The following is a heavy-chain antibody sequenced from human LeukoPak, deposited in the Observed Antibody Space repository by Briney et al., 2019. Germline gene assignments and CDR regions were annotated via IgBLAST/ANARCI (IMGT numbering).Heavy chain of an antibody. CDR3: ARDFEERGYYLADFDY. Sequence: DPGGSLRLSCAASGFTFSSYIMNWVRQAPGKGLEWVSSITSSSDDIYHADSVKGRFTISRDNAKNSLYLQMNSLRADDTAVYYCARDFEERGYYLADFDYWGRGTLVTVSS. J-gene: IGHJ4*02. V-gene: IGHV3-21*06. CDR1: GFTFSSYI. D-gene: IGHD3-22*01. CDR2: ITSSSDDI.